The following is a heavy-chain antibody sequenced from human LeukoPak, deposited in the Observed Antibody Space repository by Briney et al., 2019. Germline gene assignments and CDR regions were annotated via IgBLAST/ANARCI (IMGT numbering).Heavy chain of an antibody. CDR1: GFTVSSNY. CDR3: SRDRMATKSFDY. V-gene: IGHV3-66*02. CDR2: ISSGGST. Sequence: HPGGSLRLSCAASGFTVSSNYMSWVRQAPGKGLEWVSVISSGGSTYYADSVKGRFTISRDSSKNTLYLQMNSLRAEDTAVYYCSRDRMATKSFDYWGQGTLVTVSS. D-gene: IGHD5-24*01. J-gene: IGHJ4*02.